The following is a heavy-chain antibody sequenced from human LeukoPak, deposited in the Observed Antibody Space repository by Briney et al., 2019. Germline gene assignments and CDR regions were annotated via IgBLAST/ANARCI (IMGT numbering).Heavy chain of an antibody. CDR2: ITITSNYI. J-gene: IGHJ6*04. D-gene: IGHD3-10*02. V-gene: IGHV3-21*01. CDR1: GFSFTRYT. Sequence: PGGSLRLSCAASGFSFTRYTMNWVRQAPGKGLEWVSSITITSNYIFYTDSVRGRFTISRDNAQNSLYLQMNSLRADDTAVYYCAELGITMIGGVWGKGTTVTISS. CDR3: AELGITMIGGV.